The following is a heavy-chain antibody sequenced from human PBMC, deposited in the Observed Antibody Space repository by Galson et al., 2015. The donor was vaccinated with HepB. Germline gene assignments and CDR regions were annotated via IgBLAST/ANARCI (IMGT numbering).Heavy chain of an antibody. CDR1: GFTFSNYG. D-gene: IGHD6-19*01. V-gene: IGHV3-23*01. Sequence: SLRLSCADSGFTFSNYGMSWVRQAPGKGLEWVSTISGSGDSTYYAESVKGRFTISRDNSKNTVYLQMTSLRADDKAVYYCAKTTLRTHRSGWYFDFWGQGTLVTVSS. CDR3: AKTTLRTHRSGWYFDF. J-gene: IGHJ4*02. CDR2: ISGSGDST.